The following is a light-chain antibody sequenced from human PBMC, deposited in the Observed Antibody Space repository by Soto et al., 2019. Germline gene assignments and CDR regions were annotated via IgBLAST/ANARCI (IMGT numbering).Light chain of an antibody. CDR2: DDS. V-gene: IGLV3-21*02. CDR3: QVWDNGSDHWV. J-gene: IGLJ3*02. CDR1: NIGTKS. Sequence: SYELTQPPSVSVAPGQTARIAWGGNNIGTKSVHWYQQKPGQAPVLVVYDDSDRPSGIPERFSGSNSGNTATLTISRVEAGDEAAYSCQVWDNGSDHWVFGGGTKVTVL.